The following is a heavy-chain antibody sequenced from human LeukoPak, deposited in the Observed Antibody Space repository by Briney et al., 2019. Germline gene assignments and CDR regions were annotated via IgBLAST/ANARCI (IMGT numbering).Heavy chain of an antibody. V-gene: IGHV1-2*02. CDR3: ARGRDTKYGEYGSIDT. CDR1: GYTFTGYY. CDR2: INPNSGGA. D-gene: IGHD4-17*01. J-gene: IGHJ5*02. Sequence: ASVKLSSTASGYTFTGYYMDWVRHAPGQGLEWMGWINPNSGGANYAQKFQGRVTMTRDTSINTAYMEVSRLRPDDTAVYYCARGRDTKYGEYGSIDTWGQGTLVTVSS.